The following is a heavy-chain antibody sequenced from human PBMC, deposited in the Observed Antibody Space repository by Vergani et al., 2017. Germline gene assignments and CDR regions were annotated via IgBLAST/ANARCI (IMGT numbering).Heavy chain of an antibody. CDR3: ERARGGTRFSMAYYYMDV. CDR1: GGSISSYY. D-gene: IGHD2/OR15-2a*01. J-gene: IGHJ6*03. Sequence: QVQLQESGPGLVKPSETLSLTCTVSGGSISSYYWSWIRQPPGRVLEWIGYIYYSGSTNYNPSLKSRVTISVDTSKNQFSLKLGSVTPADTAVYYCERARGGTRFSMAYYYMDVWGKGP. V-gene: IGHV4-59*01. CDR2: IYYSGST.